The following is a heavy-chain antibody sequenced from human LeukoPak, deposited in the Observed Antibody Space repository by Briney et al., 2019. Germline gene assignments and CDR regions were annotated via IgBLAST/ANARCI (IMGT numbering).Heavy chain of an antibody. CDR3: ARDSSGSYYFLDY. CDR2: ISYDGSNK. Sequence: GGSLRLSCAASGFTFSSYAMHWVRQAPGKGLEWVAVISYDGSNKYYADSVKGRFTIPRDNSKNTLYLQMNSLRAEDTAVYYCARDSSGSYYFLDYWGQGTLVTVSS. D-gene: IGHD1-26*01. CDR1: GFTFSSYA. J-gene: IGHJ4*02. V-gene: IGHV3-30*04.